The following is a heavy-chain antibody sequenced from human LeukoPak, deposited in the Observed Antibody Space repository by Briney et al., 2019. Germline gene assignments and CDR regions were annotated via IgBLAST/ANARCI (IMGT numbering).Heavy chain of an antibody. J-gene: IGHJ5*02. CDR2: ISWNSGSI. CDR1: GFTFDDYA. Sequence: GRSLRLSCAASGFTFDDYAMHWVRQAPGKGLEWVSGISWNSGSIGYADSVKGRFTISRDNAKNSLYLQMNSLRAEDTALYYCASMTTVTKGWFDPWGQGTLVTVSS. V-gene: IGHV3-9*01. D-gene: IGHD4-17*01. CDR3: ASMTTVTKGWFDP.